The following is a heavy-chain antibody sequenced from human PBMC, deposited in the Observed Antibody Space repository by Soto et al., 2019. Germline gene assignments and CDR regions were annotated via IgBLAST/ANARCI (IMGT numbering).Heavy chain of an antibody. CDR3: ARSDYSYDRHWFDP. CDR1: GGSVSSSDYY. Sequence: SETLSLTCTVSGGSVSSSDYYWSWIRQPPGKGLEWIGYVYYSGSTYYNPSLQSRILMSVDTSNNQFSLKMRSVTAADTAVYYCARSDYSYDRHWFDPWGQGTMVTVSS. CDR2: VYYSGST. V-gene: IGHV4-30-4*01. D-gene: IGHD3-22*01. J-gene: IGHJ5*02.